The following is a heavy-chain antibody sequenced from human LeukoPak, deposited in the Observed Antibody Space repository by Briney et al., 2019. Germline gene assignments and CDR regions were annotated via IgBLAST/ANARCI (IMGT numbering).Heavy chain of an antibody. CDR2: IIPIFGTA. Sequence: GSSVKVSCKASGGTFSSYAISWVRQAPGQGLEWMGGIIPIFGTANYAQKFQGRVTITTDEFTSTAYMELSSLRSEDTAVYYCARGSYYDSSGRNAPFDYWGQGTLVTVSS. D-gene: IGHD3-22*01. CDR1: GGTFSSYA. CDR3: ARGSYYDSSGRNAPFDY. J-gene: IGHJ4*02. V-gene: IGHV1-69*05.